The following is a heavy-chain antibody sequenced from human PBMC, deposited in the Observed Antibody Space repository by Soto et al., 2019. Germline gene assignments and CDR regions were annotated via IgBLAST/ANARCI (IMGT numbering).Heavy chain of an antibody. CDR2: ISGSGGST. V-gene: IGHV3-23*01. J-gene: IGHJ4*02. CDR1: GFTFSSGFTFSSYA. CDR3: AMAYDSSGYYPYYFDY. D-gene: IGHD3-22*01. Sequence: GGSLRLSCAASGFTFSSGFTFSSYAMSWVRQAPGKGLEWVSAISGSGGSTYYSDSVKGRFTISRDNSKNTLYLQMNSLRAEDTAVYHCAMAYDSSGYYPYYFDYWGQGTLVTVSS.